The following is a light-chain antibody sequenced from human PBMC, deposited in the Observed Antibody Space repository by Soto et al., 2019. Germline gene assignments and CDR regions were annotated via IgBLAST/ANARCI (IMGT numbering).Light chain of an antibody. V-gene: IGKV2-24*01. J-gene: IGKJ1*01. CDR3: LQATQFPWT. CDR2: KIS. CDR1: QSLVHGDGNTY. Sequence: DIVVTQTPLSSPVTLGQPAAISCRSSQSLVHGDGNTYLSWLQQRPGQAPRLLIYKISNRVSGVPDTFRGSGAGTDFTLTISSVEAEDVGVYYCLQATQFPWTFGQGTKVEIK.